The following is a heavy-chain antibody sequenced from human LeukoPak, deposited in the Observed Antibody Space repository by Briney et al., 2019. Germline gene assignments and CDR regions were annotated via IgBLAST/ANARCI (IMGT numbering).Heavy chain of an antibody. CDR3: AKGEGIVVVPAAVPN. CDR2: ISGSGGST. Sequence: GGSLRLSCAASGFTFSSYAMSWVRQAPGKGLEWVSAISGSGGSTYYADSVKGRFTTTRDNSKNTLYLHMTSLRAEDTAVYYCAKGEGIVVVPAAVPNWGQGTLVTVSS. V-gene: IGHV3-23*01. CDR1: GFTFSSYA. J-gene: IGHJ4*02. D-gene: IGHD2-2*01.